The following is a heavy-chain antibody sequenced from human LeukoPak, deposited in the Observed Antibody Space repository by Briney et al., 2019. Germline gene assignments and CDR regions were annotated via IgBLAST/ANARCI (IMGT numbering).Heavy chain of an antibody. Sequence: PSETLSLTCTVSGGSISGFYWSWIRQPPGKGLEWIGYIYYSGSTNYNPSLKSRVSISVDTSKNQFSLKLSSVTAADTAVYYCARSGGRAGGDYWGRGTLATVSS. CDR3: ARSGGRAGGDY. CDR1: GGSISGFY. D-gene: IGHD3-16*01. J-gene: IGHJ4*02. V-gene: IGHV4-59*01. CDR2: IYYSGST.